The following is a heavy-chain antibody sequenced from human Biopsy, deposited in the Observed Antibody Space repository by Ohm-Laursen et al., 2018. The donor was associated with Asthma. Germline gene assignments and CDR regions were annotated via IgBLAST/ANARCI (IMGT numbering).Heavy chain of an antibody. D-gene: IGHD2-21*01. CDR2: ISWNSGSI. CDR1: GFTFGDYC. CDR3: AKATLGDIGKDY. Sequence: LRLPCAASGFTFGDYCMQWGPQTSGKGLEWVSGISWNSGSIGYADSVKGRFTISRDNAKNSLYLQMNSLRVEDTALYYCAKATLGDIGKDYWGQGTLVTVSS. V-gene: IGHV3-9*01. J-gene: IGHJ4*02.